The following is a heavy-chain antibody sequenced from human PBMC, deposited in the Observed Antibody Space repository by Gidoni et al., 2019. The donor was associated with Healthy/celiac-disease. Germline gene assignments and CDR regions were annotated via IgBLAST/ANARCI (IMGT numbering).Heavy chain of an antibody. D-gene: IGHD2-21*02. CDR3: ARHKGGDIVVVTANTFFDY. CDR1: GGSISSSSYY. CDR2: IYYSGST. J-gene: IGHJ4*02. Sequence: QLQLQESGPGLVKPSETLSLTCTVSGGSISSSSYYWGWIRQPPGKGLEWIGSIYYSGSTSYNPSLKSRVTISVDTSKNQFSLKLSSVTAADTAVYYCARHKGGDIVVVTANTFFDYWGQGTLVTVSS. V-gene: IGHV4-39*01.